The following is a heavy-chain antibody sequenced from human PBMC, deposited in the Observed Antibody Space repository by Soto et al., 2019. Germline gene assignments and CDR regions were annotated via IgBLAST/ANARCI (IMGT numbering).Heavy chain of an antibody. J-gene: IGHJ3*02. V-gene: IGHV4-59*01. CDR1: GGSISSYY. Sequence: SETLSLTCTVSGGSISSYYWSWIRQPPGKGLEWIGYIYYSGSTNYNPSLKSRVTISVDTSKNQFSLKLSSVTAADTAVCYCAREGDGPRSSGDHDAFDIWGQGTMVTVSS. CDR3: AREGDGPRSSGDHDAFDI. CDR2: IYYSGST. D-gene: IGHD3-10*01.